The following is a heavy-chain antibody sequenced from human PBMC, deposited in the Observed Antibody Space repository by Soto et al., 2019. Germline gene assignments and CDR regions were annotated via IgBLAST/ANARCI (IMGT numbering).Heavy chain of an antibody. D-gene: IGHD2-15*01. CDR3: ARCYCSVGSCFTCWHFDL. CDR1: GYSFDTVG. J-gene: IGHJ2*01. V-gene: IGHV1-18*01. Sequence: QVQVVQSGAEVKKPGASVKVACKASGYSFDTVGMSWVRQAPGQGLEWMGWISIETGDTNSAQKFQDRVTMTTDTSTSTADMELRSLTSDDTAVYYCARCYCSVGSCFTCWHFDLWGRGTLVTVSS. CDR2: ISIETGDT.